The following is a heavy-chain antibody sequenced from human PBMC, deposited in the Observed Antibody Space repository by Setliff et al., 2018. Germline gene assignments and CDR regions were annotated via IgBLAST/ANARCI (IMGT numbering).Heavy chain of an antibody. CDR1: GFSLGTSGVG. V-gene: IGHV2-5*01. D-gene: IGHD1-26*01. CDR2: IYWSDDK. J-gene: IGHJ4*02. CDR3: GHRQGGNPFRVDN. Sequence: SGPTLVNPTQTLTLTCTFSGFSLGTSGVGVGWIRQPPGKALEWLALIYWSDDKRYNPSLNSRLAIARDTSKNQVVLTMINMAPVDTATYYWGHRQGGNPFRVDNWGQGTLVTVSA.